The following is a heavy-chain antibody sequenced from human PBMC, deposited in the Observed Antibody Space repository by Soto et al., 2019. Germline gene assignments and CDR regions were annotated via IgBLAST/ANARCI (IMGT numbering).Heavy chain of an antibody. J-gene: IGHJ2*01. CDR1: GGSISSYY. V-gene: IGHV4-59*08. CDR2: IYYSGST. Sequence: SETLSLTCTVSGGSISSYYWSWIRQPPGKGLEWIGYIYYSGSTNYNPSLKSRVTISVDTSKNQFSLKLSSVTAADTAVYYCARRPRPSGSYDLYYWYFDLWGRGTLVTVSS. D-gene: IGHD1-26*01. CDR3: ARRPRPSGSYDLYYWYFDL.